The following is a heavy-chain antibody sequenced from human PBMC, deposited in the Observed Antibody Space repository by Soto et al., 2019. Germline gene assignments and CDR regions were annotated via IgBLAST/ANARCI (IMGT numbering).Heavy chain of an antibody. CDR2: ITGSGGST. D-gene: IGHD6-6*01. CDR3: AKGSSSSRPYYFDS. CDR1: GFTFSGFA. V-gene: IGHV3-23*01. J-gene: IGHJ4*02. Sequence: EVQLLESGGGLAQPGGSLRLSCAASGFTFSGFAMSWVRQAPGKGLEWVSAITGSGGSTYHADSVKGRFTISRDNSKNTLFLEMNNLRADDMAVYYCAKGSSSSRPYYFDSWGQGTLATVSS.